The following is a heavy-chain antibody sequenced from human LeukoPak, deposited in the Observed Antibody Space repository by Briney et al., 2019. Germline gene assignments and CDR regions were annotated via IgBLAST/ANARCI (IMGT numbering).Heavy chain of an antibody. D-gene: IGHD3-10*01. CDR2: IKKDGSET. Sequence: PGGSLRLSCAASGFTFSSYWMSWVRQAPGKGLEWVANIKKDGSETNYVDSVKGRFTISRDNAKASLYLQMNSLRAEDTAVYYCATLWATFDYWGQGTLVTVAS. CDR3: ATLWATFDY. CDR1: GFTFSSYW. J-gene: IGHJ4*02. V-gene: IGHV3-7*01.